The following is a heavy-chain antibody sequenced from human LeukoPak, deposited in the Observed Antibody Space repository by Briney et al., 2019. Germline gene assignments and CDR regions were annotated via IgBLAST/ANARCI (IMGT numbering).Heavy chain of an antibody. Sequence: SETLSLTCTVSGGSISSYYWSWIRQPPGKGLEWIGYIYYSGSTKYNPSLKSRVTISVDTSKNQFSLKLSSVTAADTAVYYCARDRYYYGSGSSLWGQGTLVTVSS. J-gene: IGHJ4*02. CDR3: ARDRYYYGSGSSL. V-gene: IGHV4-59*01. CDR1: GGSISSYY. CDR2: IYYSGST. D-gene: IGHD3-10*01.